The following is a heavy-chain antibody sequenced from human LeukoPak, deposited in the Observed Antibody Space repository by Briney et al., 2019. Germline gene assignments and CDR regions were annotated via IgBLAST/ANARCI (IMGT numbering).Heavy chain of an antibody. J-gene: IGHJ2*01. V-gene: IGHV4-59*01. D-gene: IGHD2-21*02. CDR1: GGSISSYY. CDR3: ARVPYCGGDCYFRYFDL. Sequence: KTSETLSLTCTVSGGSISSYYWSWIRQPPGKGLEWIGYIYYSGSTNYNPSLKSRVTISVDTSKNQFSLKLSSVTAADTAVYYCARVPYCGGDCYFRYFDLWGRGTLVTVSS. CDR2: IYYSGST.